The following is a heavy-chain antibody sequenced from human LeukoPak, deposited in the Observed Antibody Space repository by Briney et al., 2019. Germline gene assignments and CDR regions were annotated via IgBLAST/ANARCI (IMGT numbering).Heavy chain of an antibody. CDR1: GFTFSSYS. Sequence: PGGSLRLSCAASGFTFSSYSMNWVRQAPGKGLEWVSSISSSGSYIYYADSVKGRFTISRDNANKSLYLQMNSLRPEDTAVYYCARSGAAVAGFDYWGQGTLVTVSS. J-gene: IGHJ4*02. D-gene: IGHD6-19*01. CDR3: ARSGAAVAGFDY. V-gene: IGHV3-21*01. CDR2: ISSSGSYI.